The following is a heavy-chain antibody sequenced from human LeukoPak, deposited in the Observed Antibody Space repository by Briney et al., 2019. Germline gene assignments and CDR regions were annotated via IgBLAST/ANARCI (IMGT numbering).Heavy chain of an antibody. V-gene: IGHV1-46*01. CDR2: INPSGGST. CDR3: ARDSGGSGSYPGLVLDFDY. Sequence: AASVKVSCKASGYTFTSYCMHWVRQAPGQGLEWMGIINPSGGSTSYAQKFQGRVTMTRDTSTSTVYMELSSLRSEDTAVYYCARDSGGSGSYPGLVLDFDYWGQGTLVTVSS. D-gene: IGHD3-10*01. J-gene: IGHJ4*02. CDR1: GYTFTSYC.